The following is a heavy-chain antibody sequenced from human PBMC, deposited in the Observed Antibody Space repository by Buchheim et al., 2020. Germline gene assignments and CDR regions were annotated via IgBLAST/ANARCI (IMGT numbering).Heavy chain of an antibody. CDR3: AGNEYSDSSGWFDP. V-gene: IGHV4-59*01. Sequence: QVQLQQWGAGLLKPSETLSLTCTVSGGSISTYYWNWIRQPPGKGLEWIGYIYYSGSTRYNPSLKSRVTISLDTSKNHFSLKLSSVTAADTAVYYCAGNEYSDSSGWFDPWGQGTL. J-gene: IGHJ5*02. CDR1: GGSISTYY. CDR2: IYYSGST. D-gene: IGHD6-6*01.